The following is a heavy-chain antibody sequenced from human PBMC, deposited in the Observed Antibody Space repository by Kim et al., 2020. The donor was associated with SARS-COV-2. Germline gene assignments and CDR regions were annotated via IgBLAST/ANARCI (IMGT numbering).Heavy chain of an antibody. Sequence: GGSLRLSCAASGFTFSHDWMTWVRQAPGKGLEWVANINQDGSESYYVDSVKGRFTISRDTAKNSLYLQMNSLRVEDTAVYYCARSVFGDNYWGQGTLV. CDR2: INQDGSES. D-gene: IGHD3-10*02. V-gene: IGHV3-7*01. CDR3: ARSVFGDNY. CDR1: GFTFSHDW. J-gene: IGHJ4*02.